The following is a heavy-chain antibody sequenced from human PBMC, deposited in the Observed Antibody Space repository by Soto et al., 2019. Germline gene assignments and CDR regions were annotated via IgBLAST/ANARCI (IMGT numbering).Heavy chain of an antibody. J-gene: IGHJ3*01. V-gene: IGHV3-48*01. Sequence: GGSLRLSCAASGFTFTRYSMNWVRQAPGKGLEWVSHISSSSSMIYYADYVKGRFSISRDNAKNSLYLEMNSLRAEDTAVYYCASYDNTNAFDVWGQGTMVTVSS. CDR1: GFTFTRYS. CDR3: ASYDNTNAFDV. D-gene: IGHD3-10*01. CDR2: ISSSSSMI.